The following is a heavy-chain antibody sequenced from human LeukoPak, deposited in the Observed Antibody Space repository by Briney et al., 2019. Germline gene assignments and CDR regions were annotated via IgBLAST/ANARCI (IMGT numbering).Heavy chain of an antibody. J-gene: IGHJ4*02. V-gene: IGHV4-61*02. CDR1: GGSISSGSYY. CDR3: ARGPFRFYYDSSGSGFDY. CDR2: IYTSGST. Sequence: PSQTLSLTCTVSGGSISSGSYYWSWIRQPAGKGLEWIGRIYTSGSTNYNPSLKSRVTISVDTSKNQFSLKLSSVTAADTAVYYCARGPFRFYYDSSGSGFDYWGQGTLVTVSS. D-gene: IGHD3-22*01.